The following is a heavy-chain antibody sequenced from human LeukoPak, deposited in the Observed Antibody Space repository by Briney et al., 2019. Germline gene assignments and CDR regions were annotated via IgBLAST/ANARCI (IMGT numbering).Heavy chain of an antibody. Sequence: GGSLRLSCVGSEFTFNNYAMSWVRQAPGRGLEWVSPISGNGGGTYYADSVKGRFTISRDNSRNALYLQMNSLRAEDTALYYCAKDRPQYCSSVNCYVFDSWGQGTLVTVSS. CDR3: AKDRPQYCSSVNCYVFDS. V-gene: IGHV3-23*01. CDR2: ISGNGGGT. CDR1: EFTFNNYA. D-gene: IGHD2-2*01. J-gene: IGHJ4*02.